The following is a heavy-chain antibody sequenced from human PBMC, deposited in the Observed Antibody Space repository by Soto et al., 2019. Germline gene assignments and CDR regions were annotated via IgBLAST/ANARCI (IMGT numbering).Heavy chain of an antibody. Sequence: QVQLVQSGAEVREPGASVKVSCKASGYSFTSLDINWVRQTAGQGLEWMGWMEPSTGRTGYAQKFKGRVTMTGDTSINTAYMELTTLTSADTAFYYCARGVSAGVDYWGQGTLVIVSS. CDR3: ARGVSAGVDY. V-gene: IGHV1-8*01. J-gene: IGHJ4*02. CDR1: GYSFTSLD. CDR2: MEPSTGRT. D-gene: IGHD1-26*01.